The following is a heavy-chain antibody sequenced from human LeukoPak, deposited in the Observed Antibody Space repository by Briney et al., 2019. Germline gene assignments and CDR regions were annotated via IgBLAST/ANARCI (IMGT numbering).Heavy chain of an antibody. CDR3: ARSEDIVVVPAATAFDY. J-gene: IGHJ4*02. CDR1: GFTFSDYY. Sequence: GGPLRLSCAASGFTFSDYYMSWIRQAPGKGLEWVSYISSSGSTIYYADSVKGRFTISRDNAKNSLYLQMNSLRAEDTAVYYCARSEDIVVVPAATAFDYWGQGTLVTVSS. D-gene: IGHD2-2*01. V-gene: IGHV3-11*01. CDR2: ISSSGSTI.